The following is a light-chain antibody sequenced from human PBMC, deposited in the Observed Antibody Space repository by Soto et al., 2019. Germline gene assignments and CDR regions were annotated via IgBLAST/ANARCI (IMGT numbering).Light chain of an antibody. J-gene: IGKJ1*01. CDR2: DAS. Sequence: DIPMTQSPSTLSASVGDRVTITCRASQSIVRWLAWYQQKPGKAPKLLIYDASSLESGVPSRFIGSGSGTECTLTISCLQPDDFATYYCQQYNSSPWTFGQGTKVEVK. CDR3: QQYNSSPWT. V-gene: IGKV1-5*01. CDR1: QSIVRW.